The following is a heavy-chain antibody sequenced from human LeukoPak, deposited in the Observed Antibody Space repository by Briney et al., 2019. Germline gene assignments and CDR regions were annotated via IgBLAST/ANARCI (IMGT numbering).Heavy chain of an antibody. CDR1: GFTFSSYG. CDR2: ISGSGGST. V-gene: IGHV3-23*01. Sequence: PGGSLRLSCAASGFTFSSYGMSWVRQAPGKGLEWVSAISGSGGSTYYADSVKGRFTISRDNSKNTLYLQMNSLRAEDTAVYYCAKDASPGYYDSSGYPDYWGQGTLVTVSS. J-gene: IGHJ4*02. CDR3: AKDASPGYYDSSGYPDY. D-gene: IGHD3-22*01.